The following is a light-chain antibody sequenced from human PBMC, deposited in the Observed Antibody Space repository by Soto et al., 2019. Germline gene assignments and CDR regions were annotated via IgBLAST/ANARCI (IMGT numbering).Light chain of an antibody. V-gene: IGKV3-11*01. Sequence: ETVLTQSPVTLSLSPGERATLSCRASQSVSNYLAWYQQKPGQAPRLLIYDTSTRATGIPARFSGSGSGTDFTLTVSSLEPEDFAVYYCQQRSSWPPWSFGQGTKVEIK. CDR3: QQRSSWPPWS. J-gene: IGKJ1*01. CDR2: DTS. CDR1: QSVSNY.